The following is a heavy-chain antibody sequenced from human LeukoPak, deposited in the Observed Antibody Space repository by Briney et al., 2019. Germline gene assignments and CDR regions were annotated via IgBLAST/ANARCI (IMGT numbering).Heavy chain of an antibody. J-gene: IGHJ5*02. CDR2: IHYSGAT. Sequence: PSETLSLTCTVSGASISTYYWSWIRQPPGKGLEWIGYIHYSGATDSNPSLKSRVTVSLDTSKNQFSLKLSSVTTADTAVYYCARGQRTSGSITGTTFRFDPWGQGTLVTVSS. V-gene: IGHV4-59*01. CDR1: GASISTYY. D-gene: IGHD1-7*01. CDR3: ARGQRTSGSITGTTFRFDP.